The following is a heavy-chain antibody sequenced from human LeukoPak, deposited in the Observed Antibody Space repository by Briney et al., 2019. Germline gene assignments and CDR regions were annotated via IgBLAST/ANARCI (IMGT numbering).Heavy chain of an antibody. CDR3: ARASITYYYGSGSYYNVYPDY. Sequence: ASVKVSCKASGYTFTGYYMHWVRQAPGRGLEWKGRINPNSGGTNYAQKFQGRVTMTRDTSISTAYMELSRLRSDDTAVYYCARASITYYYGSGSYYNVYPDYWGQGTLVTVSS. D-gene: IGHD3-10*01. CDR1: GYTFTGYY. CDR2: INPNSGGT. V-gene: IGHV1-2*06. J-gene: IGHJ4*02.